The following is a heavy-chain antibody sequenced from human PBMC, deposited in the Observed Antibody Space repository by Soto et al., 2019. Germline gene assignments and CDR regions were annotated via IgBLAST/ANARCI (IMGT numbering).Heavy chain of an antibody. D-gene: IGHD3-10*01. J-gene: IGHJ4*02. CDR3: VLWFGELLERFDY. Sequence: SETLSLTCTVSGGSISSSSYYWGWIRQPPGKGLEWIGCIYYSGSTYYNPSLKSRVTISVDTSKNQFSLKLSSVTAADTAVYYGVLWFGELLERFDYWGQGTLVTVSS. CDR1: GGSISSSSYY. V-gene: IGHV4-39*01. CDR2: IYYSGST.